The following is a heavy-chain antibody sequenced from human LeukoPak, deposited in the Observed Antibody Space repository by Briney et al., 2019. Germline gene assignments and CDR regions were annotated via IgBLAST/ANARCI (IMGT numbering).Heavy chain of an antibody. CDR1: GGSISSSSYY. J-gene: IGHJ6*02. CDR2: IYYSGST. V-gene: IGHV4-61*05. D-gene: IGHD3-10*01. Sequence: SETLSLTCTVSGGSISSSSYYWSWIRQPPGKGLEWIGYIYYSGSTNYNPSLKSRVTISVDTSKNQFSLKLSSVTAADTAVYYCARLQGGWLWFGKNRGYYYYGMDVWGQGTTVTVSS. CDR3: ARLQGGWLWFGKNRGYYYYGMDV.